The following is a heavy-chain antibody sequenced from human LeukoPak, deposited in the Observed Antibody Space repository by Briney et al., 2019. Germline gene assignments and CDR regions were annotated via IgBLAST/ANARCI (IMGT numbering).Heavy chain of an antibody. J-gene: IGHJ4*02. Sequence: ASVKVSCKASGYTFTSYGISWVRQAPGQGLEWMGWISAYNGNTNYVQKLQGRVTMTTDTSTSTAYMELRSLRSDDTAVYYCARDDSVATVSCFDYWGQGTLVTVSS. CDR3: ARDDSVATVSCFDY. V-gene: IGHV1-18*01. D-gene: IGHD5-12*01. CDR2: ISAYNGNT. CDR1: GYTFTSYG.